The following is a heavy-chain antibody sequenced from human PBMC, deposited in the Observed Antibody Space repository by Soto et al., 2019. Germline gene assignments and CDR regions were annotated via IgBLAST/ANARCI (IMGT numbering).Heavy chain of an antibody. CDR3: ARDCSSTSCYN. V-gene: IGHV3-23*01. CDR1: GFSFSSYA. CDR2: ISGSNSGT. Sequence: GGSLRLSCAASGFSFSSYAMSWVRQAPGKGLEWVSAISGSNSGTYYADSVKGRFIISRDNSKNRLFLQMNSLRAEDTAVYYCARDCSSTSCYNWGQGTLVTVSS. D-gene: IGHD2-2*02. J-gene: IGHJ4*02.